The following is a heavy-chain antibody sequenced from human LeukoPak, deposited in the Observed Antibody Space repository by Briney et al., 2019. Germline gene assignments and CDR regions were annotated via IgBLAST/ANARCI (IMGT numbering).Heavy chain of an antibody. Sequence: SETLSLTCTVSGGSISSYYWSWIRQPPGKGLEWIGYIYYSGSTNYNPSLKSRVTISVDTSKNQFSLKLSSVTAADTDVYYCARDFPYCGGDCYSHGGYWGQGTLVTVSS. J-gene: IGHJ4*02. D-gene: IGHD2-21*02. CDR2: IYYSGST. CDR3: ARDFPYCGGDCYSHGGY. CDR1: GGSISSYY. V-gene: IGHV4-59*01.